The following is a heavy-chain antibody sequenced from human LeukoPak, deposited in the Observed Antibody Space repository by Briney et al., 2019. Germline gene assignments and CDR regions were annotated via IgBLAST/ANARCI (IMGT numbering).Heavy chain of an antibody. D-gene: IGHD2-15*01. CDR2: LNEDGGYT. CDR1: GFTFSIYA. V-gene: IGHV3-23*01. J-gene: IGHJ4*02. Sequence: GGSPRLSCAASGFTFSIYAMSWVRQAPGKGLAWVSGLNEDGGYTYYADSVKGRFTISRDNSENTLYLQMSSLGAEDTAIYYCVRDFSCSGGSCPLFDSWGQGTLVSVSS. CDR3: VRDFSCSGGSCPLFDS.